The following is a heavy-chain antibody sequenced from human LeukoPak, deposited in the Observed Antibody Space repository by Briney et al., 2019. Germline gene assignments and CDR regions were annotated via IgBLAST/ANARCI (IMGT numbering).Heavy chain of an antibody. V-gene: IGHV3-23*03. D-gene: IGHD1-1*01. CDR1: GFSFSSYA. CDR2: IFSDSSAT. CDR3: AKGGARPLDDAFDL. Sequence: PGGSLRLSCAASGFSFSSYAMSWVRQVPGKGPEWVAVIFSDSSATYYADSVQGRFIISRDNSRNTVYLQVNSLRAGDTAVYYCAKGGARPLDDAFDLWGQGTVVTVSS. J-gene: IGHJ3*01.